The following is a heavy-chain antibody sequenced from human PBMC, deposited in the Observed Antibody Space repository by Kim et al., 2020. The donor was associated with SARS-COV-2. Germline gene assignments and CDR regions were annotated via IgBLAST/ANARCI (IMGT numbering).Heavy chain of an antibody. V-gene: IGHV1-2*06. D-gene: IGHD3-16*01. J-gene: IGHJ5*02. CDR3: ATLPHWGEADNWFDP. Sequence: ASVKVSCKASGYTFTGYYMHWVRQAPGQGLEWMGRINPNSGGTNYAQKFQGRVTMTRDTSISTAYMELSRLRSDDTAVYYCATLPHWGEADNWFDPWGQGTLVTVSS. CDR2: INPNSGGT. CDR1: GYTFTGYY.